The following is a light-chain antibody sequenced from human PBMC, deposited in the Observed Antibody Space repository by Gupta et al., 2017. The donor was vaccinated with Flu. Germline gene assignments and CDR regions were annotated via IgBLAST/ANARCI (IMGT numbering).Light chain of an antibody. CDR1: KWGDKF. CDR3: QVWDSSTGV. J-gene: IGLJ2*01. CDR2: QDT. V-gene: IGLV3-1*01. Sequence: TCSGDKWGDKFAGWNQQKPGQPPTLVIYQDTKRPSGIPERFSGSNAGNTATLTISGTQAMDEADYYCQVWDSSTGVFGGGTKVTVL.